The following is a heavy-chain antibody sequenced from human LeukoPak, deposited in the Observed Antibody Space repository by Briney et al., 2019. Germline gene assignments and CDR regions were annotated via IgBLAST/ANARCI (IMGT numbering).Heavy chain of an antibody. Sequence: GGSLRLSCAASGFTFSSFAMSWVRQAPGKGLEWVSAISGSGGSTYYADSVKGRFTISRDTSKNTLYLQMNSLRAEDTAVYYCARERGYYDSSGYYSFGLDYWGQGTLVTVSS. CDR1: GFTFSSFA. CDR3: ARERGYYDSSGYYSFGLDY. V-gene: IGHV3-23*01. D-gene: IGHD3-22*01. CDR2: ISGSGGST. J-gene: IGHJ4*02.